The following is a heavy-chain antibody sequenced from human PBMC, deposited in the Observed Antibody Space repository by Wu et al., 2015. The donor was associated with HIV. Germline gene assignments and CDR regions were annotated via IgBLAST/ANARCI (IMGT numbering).Heavy chain of an antibody. J-gene: IGHJ4*02. CDR2: INPSGGST. CDR3: ARSSGYDSSGSNPYYFDY. D-gene: IGHD3-22*01. V-gene: IGHV1-46*01. Sequence: QVQLVQSGAEVKKPGASVKVSCKASGYTFTSYYMHWVRQAPGQGLEWMGIINPSGGSTSYAQKFQGRVTMTRDTSTSTVYMELSSLRSEDTAVYYCARSSGYDSSGSNPYYFDYWARERWSPSPQ. CDR1: GYTFTSYY.